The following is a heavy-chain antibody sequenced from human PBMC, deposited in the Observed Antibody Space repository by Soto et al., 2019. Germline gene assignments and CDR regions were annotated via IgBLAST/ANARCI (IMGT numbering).Heavy chain of an antibody. Sequence: PSETLSLTCSVSGVSIRSYYWSWIRQPPGKGLEWIGYIYSSGTTNYNPSLQSRVTISGDTSKKQISLNLRSVTAADTAVYYCARRAATISGTLISREVLHXWGQGTHVTVSX. CDR2: IYSSGTT. V-gene: IGHV4-59*01. CDR3: ARRAATISGTLISREVLHX. CDR1: GVSIRSYY. D-gene: IGHD3-3*01. J-gene: IGHJ4*01.